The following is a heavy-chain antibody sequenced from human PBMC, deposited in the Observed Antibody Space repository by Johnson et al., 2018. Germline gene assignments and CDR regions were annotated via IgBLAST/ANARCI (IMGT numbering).Heavy chain of an antibody. CDR1: GFTFSNYG. J-gene: IGHJ6*02. CDR3: AGARSWGIQLYYYYYGMDV. D-gene: IGHD5-18*01. CDR2: ISYTGRHK. Sequence: QVQLVQSGGGVVQPGRSLRLSCAASGFTFSNYGMHWVRQAPDKGLEWVADISYTGRHKYYADSVKGRFTSSRDTAKNTLYLQMNSMRAEETAVYYCAGARSWGIQLYYYYYGMDVWGQGTTVTVSS. V-gene: IGHV3-30*03.